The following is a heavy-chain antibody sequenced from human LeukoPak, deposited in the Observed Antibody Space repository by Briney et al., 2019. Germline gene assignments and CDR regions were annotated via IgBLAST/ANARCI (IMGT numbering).Heavy chain of an antibody. CDR1: GGTFGSYT. J-gene: IGHJ4*02. CDR2: IIPILGIA. D-gene: IGHD5-18*01. V-gene: IGHV1-69*02. Sequence: SVKVSCKASGGTFGSYTISWVRQAPGQGLEWMGRIIPILGIANYAQKFQGRVTITADKSTSTAYMELGSLRSEDTAVYYCARAEGYSYGFASFDYWGQGTLVTVSS. CDR3: ARAEGYSYGFASFDY.